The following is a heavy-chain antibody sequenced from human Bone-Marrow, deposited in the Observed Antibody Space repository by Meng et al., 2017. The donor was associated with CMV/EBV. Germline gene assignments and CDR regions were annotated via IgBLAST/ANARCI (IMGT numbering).Heavy chain of an antibody. Sequence: EVQVVVSGGGLVQPGGSLRLSCAASGFPFRNYWMHWVRQVPGEGLVWVSRISTDGSATSYADSVKGRFSITRDNAKNTVFLQMNSLRAEDTAIYYCARDRDWELFDYWGQGILVTVSS. CDR3: ARDRDWELFDY. J-gene: IGHJ4*02. CDR2: ISTDGSAT. V-gene: IGHV3-74*01. CDR1: GFPFRNYW. D-gene: IGHD3-10*01.